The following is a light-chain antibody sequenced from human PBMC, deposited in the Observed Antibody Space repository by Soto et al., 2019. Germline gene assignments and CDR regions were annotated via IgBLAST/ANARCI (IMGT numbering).Light chain of an antibody. CDR3: SSYTSTSAYVV. CDR2: DVS. CDR1: SSDVGGYRY. V-gene: IGLV2-14*01. J-gene: IGLJ2*01. Sequence: QSALTQTASVSGSPGQSITISGTGTSSDVGGYRYGSWYQQHPVKVPKLIIYDVSNRPSGISDRFSGSKSANTASLTISGLQAEDEADYYCSSYTSTSAYVVFGGGTKVTVL.